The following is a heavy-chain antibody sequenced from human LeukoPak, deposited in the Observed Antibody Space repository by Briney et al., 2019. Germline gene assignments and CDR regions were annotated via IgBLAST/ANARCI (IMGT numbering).Heavy chain of an antibody. V-gene: IGHV3-23*01. CDR2: ISGSGGST. CDR1: GFTFSSYA. J-gene: IGHJ4*02. CDR3: AKRTGHDYVWGSYRHHYFDY. D-gene: IGHD3-16*02. Sequence: PGGSLRLSCAASGFTFSSYAMSWVRQAPGKGLEWVSAISGSGGSTYYADSVKGRFTISRDNSKNTLYLQMNSLRAEDTAVYYCAKRTGHDYVWGSYRHHYFDYWGQGTLVTVSS.